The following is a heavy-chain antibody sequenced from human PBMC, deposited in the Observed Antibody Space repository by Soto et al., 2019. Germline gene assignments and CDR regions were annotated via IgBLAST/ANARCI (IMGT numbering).Heavy chain of an antibody. CDR3: ARDGHRRLVGGAFDI. J-gene: IGHJ3*02. CDR1: GFTFSSYG. D-gene: IGHD2-15*01. CDR2: IWYDGSNK. V-gene: IGHV3-33*01. Sequence: QVQLVESGGGVVQPGRSLRLSCAASGFTFSSYGMHWVRQAPGKGLEWVAVIWYDGSNKYYADSVKGRFTISRDNSKNTLYLQMNSLRAEDTAVYYCARDGHRRLVGGAFDIWGQGTMVTVSS.